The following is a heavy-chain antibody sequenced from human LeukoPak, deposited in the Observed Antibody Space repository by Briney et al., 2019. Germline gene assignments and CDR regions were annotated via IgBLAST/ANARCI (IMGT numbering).Heavy chain of an antibody. V-gene: IGHV3-15*01. D-gene: IGHD3-10*01. CDR1: GFTFSNAW. CDR2: IKSKTDGGTT. J-gene: IGHJ4*02. CDR3: TTGITMVRGVIHLIDY. Sequence: GGSLRLSCAASGFTFSNAWMSWVRQAPGKGLEWVGRIKSKTDGGTTDYAAPVKGRFTISRDDSKNTLYLQMNSLKTEDTAVYYCTTGITMVRGVIHLIDYWGQGTLVPVSS.